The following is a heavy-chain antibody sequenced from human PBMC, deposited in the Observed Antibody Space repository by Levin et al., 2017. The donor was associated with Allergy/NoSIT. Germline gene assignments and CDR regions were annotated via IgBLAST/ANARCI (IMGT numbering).Heavy chain of an antibody. CDR3: ARDGGSGYYDSSGDSFDI. Sequence: GESLKISCAASGFTFSSYSMNWVRQAPGKGLEWVSSISSSSSYIYYADSVKGRFTISRDNAKNSLYLQMNSLRAEDTAVYYCARDGGSGYYDSSGDSFDIWGQGTMVTVSS. J-gene: IGHJ3*02. D-gene: IGHD3-22*01. CDR1: GFTFSSYS. CDR2: ISSSSSYI. V-gene: IGHV3-21*01.